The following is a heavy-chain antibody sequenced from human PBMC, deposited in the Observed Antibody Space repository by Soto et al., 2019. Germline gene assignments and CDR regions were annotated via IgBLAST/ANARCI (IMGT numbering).Heavy chain of an antibody. CDR3: ARGDATYCGGDCYRYFYYGMDV. CDR2: IIPMFPTA. D-gene: IGHD2-21*02. J-gene: IGHJ6*02. Sequence: GASVKVSCKASGGTFSNHAISWVRQAPGQGLEWVGGIIPMFPTADYAQRFQGRVTITADDSTTTVYMELSGLRSEDTAMYYCARGDATYCGGDCYRYFYYGMDVWGQGTTVTVSS. CDR1: GGTFSNHA. V-gene: IGHV1-69*13.